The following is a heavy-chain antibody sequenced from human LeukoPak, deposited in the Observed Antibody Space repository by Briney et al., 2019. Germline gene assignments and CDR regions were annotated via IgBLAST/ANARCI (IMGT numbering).Heavy chain of an antibody. V-gene: IGHV3-33*01. D-gene: IGHD1-1*01. CDR2: IWYDGSNI. Sequence: GGSLRLSCAASGFTFSKYVMHWVRQAPGKGLEWVAVIWYDGSNIYYADSVKGRFTISRDNSKNTLYLQMNSLRAEDTAVYYCARGYNWGTLDYWGQGTLVTVSS. CDR1: GFTFSKYV. J-gene: IGHJ4*02. CDR3: ARGYNWGTLDY.